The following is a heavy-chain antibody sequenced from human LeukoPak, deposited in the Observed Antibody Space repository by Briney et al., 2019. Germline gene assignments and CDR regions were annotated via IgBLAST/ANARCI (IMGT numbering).Heavy chain of an antibody. CDR1: GYTFSIYA. V-gene: IGHV1-3*01. J-gene: IGHJ2*01. D-gene: IGHD1-26*01. Sequence: ASVKVSCKASGYTFSIYAMQWVRQAPGQRLEWMGWINAGNGNTKYSQKFQGRVTITRDTSASTAYMELSSLRSEDTAVYYCARGGASSHWYFDLWGRGTLVTVSS. CDR2: INAGNGNT. CDR3: ARGGASSHWYFDL.